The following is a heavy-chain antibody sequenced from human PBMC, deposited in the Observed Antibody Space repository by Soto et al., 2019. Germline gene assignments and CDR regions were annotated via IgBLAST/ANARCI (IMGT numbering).Heavy chain of an antibody. CDR2: ISGSGATT. CDR1: GFTFSSYA. V-gene: IGHV3-23*01. J-gene: IGHJ5*01. Sequence: EVQLLESGGGLVQPGGSLRLSCAASGFTFSSYAMTWVRQAPGKGLEWVSGISGSGATTSYADSVKGRFTVSRDNSKNTLYLHMNSLRVEDTAVYHCAKLRYFDWSAYNWFEYWGQGTPVIVSS. D-gene: IGHD3-9*01. CDR3: AKLRYFDWSAYNWFEY.